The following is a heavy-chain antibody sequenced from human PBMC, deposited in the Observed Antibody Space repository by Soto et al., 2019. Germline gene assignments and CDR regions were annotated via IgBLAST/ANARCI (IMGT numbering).Heavy chain of an antibody. J-gene: IGHJ4*02. Sequence: SLRLSCAVSGFNVMSYWMSWVRQALGKGLEWVASVKEDGSELYYLHSVRGRFSISRDSAGNALHLTMNYLSAEDTGVYFCARDIGFDYVNWGQGIPVTVSS. V-gene: IGHV3-7*01. CDR2: VKEDGSEL. CDR3: ARDIGFDYVN. CDR1: GFNVMSYW. D-gene: IGHD3-16*01.